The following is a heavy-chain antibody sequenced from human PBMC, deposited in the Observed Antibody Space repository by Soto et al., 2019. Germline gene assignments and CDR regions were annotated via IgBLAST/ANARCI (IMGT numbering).Heavy chain of an antibody. Sequence: NPSETLSLTCGVFGGSFTSNYWTWIRQPPGKGLEWIGEINHDGNTNYSPSLKSRITISVDTSKNQFSLRLTSVTAADTAVYYCASARYDYWGHGTLVTVSS. CDR1: GGSFTSNY. J-gene: IGHJ4*01. V-gene: IGHV4-34*01. CDR2: INHDGNT. CDR3: ASARYDY. D-gene: IGHD6-6*01.